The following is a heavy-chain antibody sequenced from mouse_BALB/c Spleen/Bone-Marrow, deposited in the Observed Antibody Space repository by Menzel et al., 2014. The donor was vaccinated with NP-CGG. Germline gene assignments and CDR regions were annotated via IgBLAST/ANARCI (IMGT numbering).Heavy chain of an antibody. D-gene: IGHD2-4*01. CDR3: ASMITTAWFAY. CDR1: GFSLTSYG. CDR2: IWAGGST. J-gene: IGHJ3*01. V-gene: IGHV2-9*02. Sequence: VQLVESGPGLVAPSRSLSITCTVSGFSLTSYGVHWVRQPPGKGLEWLGVIWAGGSTNYNSALMSRLSISKDNSKSQVFLKMNSLRTDDTAMYYCASMITTAWFAYWGQGTLVTVSA.